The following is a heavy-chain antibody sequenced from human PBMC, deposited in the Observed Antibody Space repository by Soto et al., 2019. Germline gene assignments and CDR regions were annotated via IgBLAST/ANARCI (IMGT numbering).Heavy chain of an antibody. Sequence: QVQLQESGPGLVKPSQTLSLTCTVSGGSISSGGYYWSWIRQHPGKGLEWIGYIYYSGSTYYNPSLKSRVTISVDTSKNQFSLKLSSVTAADTAVYYCARASGPCSGGSCYSSLPFDYWGQGTLVTVSS. J-gene: IGHJ4*02. CDR2: IYYSGST. CDR3: ARASGPCSGGSCYSSLPFDY. D-gene: IGHD2-15*01. V-gene: IGHV4-31*03. CDR1: GGSISSGGYY.